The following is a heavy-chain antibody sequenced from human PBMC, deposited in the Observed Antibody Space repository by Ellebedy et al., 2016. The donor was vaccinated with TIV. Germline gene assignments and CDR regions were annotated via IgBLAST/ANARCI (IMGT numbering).Heavy chain of an antibody. CDR2: ISPDGGSV. V-gene: IGHV3-74*01. J-gene: IGHJ4*02. CDR1: GFSFSTYW. CDR3: ARDSRARTSDY. Sequence: GESLKISCAASGFSFSTYWMHWVRQAPGKGLMWISRISPDGGSVRYADSVKGRFTISRDNAKNSMSLQMNSLRDDDMAVYYCARDSRARTSDYWGLGTVVIVSS.